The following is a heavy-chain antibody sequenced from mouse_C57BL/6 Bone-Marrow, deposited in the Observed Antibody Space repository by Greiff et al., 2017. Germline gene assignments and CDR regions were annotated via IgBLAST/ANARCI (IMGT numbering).Heavy chain of an antibody. V-gene: IGHV1-81*01. CDR3: ASRGVTTAYFDY. CDR2: IYPRSGNT. J-gene: IGHJ2*01. CDR1: GYTFTSYG. D-gene: IGHD2-5*01. Sequence: QVQLQQSGAELARPGASVKLSCKASGYTFTSYGISWVKQRTGQGLESIGEIYPRSGNTYYNEKCKGKATLTADKSSSTAYMELRSLTSEDSAVYFCASRGVTTAYFDYWGQGTTLTVSS.